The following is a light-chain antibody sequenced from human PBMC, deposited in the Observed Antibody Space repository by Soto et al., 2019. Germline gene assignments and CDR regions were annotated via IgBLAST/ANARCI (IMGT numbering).Light chain of an antibody. J-gene: IGKJ5*01. CDR3: QLRSNWPPIT. Sequence: EIVLTQSPATLSLSPGERSTLSCRASQSVGSDLAWYQQKPGQAPRFLMYDASNRATGIPARFSGSASGTDFTLTISSLEPEDFAVYYCQLRSNWPPITFGQGTRLEIK. CDR2: DAS. CDR1: QSVGSD. V-gene: IGKV3-11*01.